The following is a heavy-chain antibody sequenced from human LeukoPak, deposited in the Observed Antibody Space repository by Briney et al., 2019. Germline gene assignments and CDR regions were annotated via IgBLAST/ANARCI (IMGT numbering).Heavy chain of an antibody. V-gene: IGHV3-30*02. J-gene: IGHJ4*02. D-gene: IGHD2-2*01. CDR2: IRYDGSNK. Sequence: GGSLRLSCVASGFTFSKYDVHWVRQAPGKGLEWVAFIRYDGSNKYYADSVKGRFTISRDNSKNTLYLQMNSLRAEDTAVYYCAKDRAPIVVVPAAIGYWGQGTLVTVSS. CDR3: AKDRAPIVVVPAAIGY. CDR1: GFTFSKYD.